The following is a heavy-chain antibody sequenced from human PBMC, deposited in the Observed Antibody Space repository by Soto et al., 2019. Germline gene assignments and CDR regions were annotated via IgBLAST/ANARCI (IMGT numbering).Heavy chain of an antibody. CDR3: ARLSPYESSGYFSERYFDL. CDR2: IIPIFGTA. D-gene: IGHD3-22*01. V-gene: IGHV1-69*06. J-gene: IGHJ2*01. CDR1: GGTFSSYA. Sequence: SVKVSCKASGGTFSSYAISWVRQAPGQGLEWMGGIIPIFGTANYAQKFQGRVTITADKSTSTAYMELSSLRSEDTAVYYCARLSPYESSGYFSERYFDLWGRGTLVTVSS.